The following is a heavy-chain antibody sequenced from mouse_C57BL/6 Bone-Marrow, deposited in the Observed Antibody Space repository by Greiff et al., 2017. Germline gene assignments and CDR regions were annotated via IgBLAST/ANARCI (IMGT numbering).Heavy chain of an antibody. J-gene: IGHJ1*03. CDR1: GYTFTSYG. Sequence: QVQLQQSGAELARPGASVKLSCKASGYTFTSYGISWVKQRTGQGLEWIGEIYPRSGNTYYNEKFKGKATLTADKSSSTAYMELRSLTPEDSAVYFCARSLPYGFYWYFDVWGTGTTVTVSS. V-gene: IGHV1-81*01. CDR2: IYPRSGNT. D-gene: IGHD2-2*01. CDR3: ARSLPYGFYWYFDV.